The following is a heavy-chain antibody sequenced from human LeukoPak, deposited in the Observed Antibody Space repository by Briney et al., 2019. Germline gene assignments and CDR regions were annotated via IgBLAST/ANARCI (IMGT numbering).Heavy chain of an antibody. D-gene: IGHD2-2*01. CDR3: ARGAGYCSSTTCSDYYYMDV. CDR2: IKQDGSEK. Sequence: GGSLRLSCAASGPTFSSYWMSWVRQAPGKGLEWVANIKQDGSEKYYVESVKSRFTISRDNAKNSLYLQMNSLRAEDTAVYYCARGAGYCSSTTCSDYYYMDVWGKGTTVTVSS. CDR1: GPTFSSYW. J-gene: IGHJ6*03. V-gene: IGHV3-7*01.